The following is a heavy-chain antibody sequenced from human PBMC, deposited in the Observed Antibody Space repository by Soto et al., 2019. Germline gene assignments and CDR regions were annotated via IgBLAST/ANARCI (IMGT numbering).Heavy chain of an antibody. CDR3: VMAAGRKLYSSSWYYYYGMDV. J-gene: IGHJ6*02. Sequence: LRFSCAASGSTFSSYAMHWVRQAPGTGLARVAAISYDGSNKYYADSVKGRFTISRDNSKNTLYLQMNSLRAEDTAGYYCVMAAGRKLYSSSWYYYYGMDVWGQGTTVTVSS. CDR2: ISYDGSNK. D-gene: IGHD6-13*01. V-gene: IGHV3-30-3*01. CDR1: GSTFSSYA.